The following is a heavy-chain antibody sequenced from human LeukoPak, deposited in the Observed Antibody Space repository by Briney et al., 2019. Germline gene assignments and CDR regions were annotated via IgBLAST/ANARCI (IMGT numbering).Heavy chain of an antibody. D-gene: IGHD3-22*01. CDR1: GLTFSSYA. CDR2: ISGSGGST. V-gene: IGHV3-23*01. Sequence: GGSLRLSCAATGLTFSSYAMSWVRQALGKGLEWVSAISGSGGSTYYADSVKGRFTISRDNSKNTLYLQMNSLRAEDTAVYYCAKGGSSGYYSTNYYYMDVWGKGTTVTVSS. CDR3: AKGGSSGYYSTNYYYMDV. J-gene: IGHJ6*03.